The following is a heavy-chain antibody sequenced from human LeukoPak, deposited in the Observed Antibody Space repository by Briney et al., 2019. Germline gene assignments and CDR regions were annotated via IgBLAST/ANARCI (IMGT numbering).Heavy chain of an antibody. V-gene: IGHV1-24*01. CDR1: GYSLSELT. J-gene: IGHJ4*02. Sequence: ASVRVSCKVSGYSLSELTMHWVRHAPGKGLEWMGGFDPGMAETIYAEKFQGRITMTEDTPTDTAYMELSSLRSEDTAVYYCAPGHEYGLLDYWGQGTLVTVSS. D-gene: IGHD4-17*01. CDR2: FDPGMAET. CDR3: APGHEYGLLDY.